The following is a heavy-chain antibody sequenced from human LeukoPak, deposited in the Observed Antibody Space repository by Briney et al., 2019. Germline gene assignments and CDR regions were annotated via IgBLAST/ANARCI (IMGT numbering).Heavy chain of an antibody. J-gene: IGHJ4*02. V-gene: IGHV1-18*01. CDR2: ISAYNGNT. D-gene: IGHD3-22*01. Sequence: ASVKVSCKASGYTFTSYGISWVRQAPGQGLEWMGWISAYNGNTNYAQKLQGRATMTTDTSTSTAYMELRSLRSDDTAVYYCARDQATYYYDSSGSGDWGQGTLVTVSS. CDR1: GYTFTSYG. CDR3: ARDQATYYYDSSGSGD.